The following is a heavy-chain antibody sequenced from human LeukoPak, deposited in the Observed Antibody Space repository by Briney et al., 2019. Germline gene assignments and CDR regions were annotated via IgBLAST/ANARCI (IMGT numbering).Heavy chain of an antibody. CDR2: IKQDGSEK. V-gene: IGHV3-7*03. D-gene: IGHD6-19*01. CDR3: ARVGVGSGWYFDY. J-gene: IGHJ4*02. Sequence: GGSLRLSCAASGFTFSSYWMSWVRQAPGKGLEWVANIKQDGSEKYYVDSVKGRFTISRDNAKNSLYLQMNSLRAEDTAVYYCARVGVGSGWYFDYWGQGTLVTVSS. CDR1: GFTFSSYW.